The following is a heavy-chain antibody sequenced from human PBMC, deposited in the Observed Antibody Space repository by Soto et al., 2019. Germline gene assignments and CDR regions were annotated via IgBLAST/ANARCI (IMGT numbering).Heavy chain of an antibody. CDR2: IYHSGST. J-gene: IGHJ4*02. V-gene: IGHV4-38-2*02. D-gene: IGHD3-10*01. CDR3: ARETSGCLDY. Sequence: SETLSLTXAVSGYSISSGYYWGWIRQPPGKGLEWIGSIYHSGSTYYNPSLKSRVTISVDTSKNQFSLKLSSVTAADTAVYYCARETSGCLDYWGQGTPVTVS. CDR1: GYSISSGYY.